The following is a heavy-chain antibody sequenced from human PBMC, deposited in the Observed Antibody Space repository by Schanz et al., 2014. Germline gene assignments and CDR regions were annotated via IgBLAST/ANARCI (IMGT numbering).Heavy chain of an antibody. CDR1: GFSFSSYG. Sequence: VQLVESGGGLVKPGGSLRLSCAASGFSFSSYGMHWVRQAPGKGLEWVAFIWHDGRIKYYADSVKGRFTISRDNSKNTLYLQVNSLRGEDTAVYYCAKVGLYYYGSGFDYWGQGTLVTVSS. CDR2: IWHDGRIK. V-gene: IGHV3-30*02. J-gene: IGHJ4*02. CDR3: AKVGLYYYGSGFDY. D-gene: IGHD3-10*01.